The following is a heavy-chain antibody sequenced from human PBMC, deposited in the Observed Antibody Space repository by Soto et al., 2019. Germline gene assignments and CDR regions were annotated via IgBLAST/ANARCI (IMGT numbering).Heavy chain of an antibody. J-gene: IGHJ5*02. V-gene: IGHV3-9*01. CDR2: ISWHSGSI. Sequence: EVQLVESGGGLVQPGRSLRLSCAASGFTFDDYAMHWVRQAPGKGLEWVSGISWHSGSIGYADSVKGRFTISRDNAKNTMYLEMNSLRAEYTGLYYCAKVCGTGSSLAENWFDPWGQGNMVTVSS. CDR1: GFTFDDYA. D-gene: IGHD3-10*01. CDR3: AKVCGTGSSLAENWFDP.